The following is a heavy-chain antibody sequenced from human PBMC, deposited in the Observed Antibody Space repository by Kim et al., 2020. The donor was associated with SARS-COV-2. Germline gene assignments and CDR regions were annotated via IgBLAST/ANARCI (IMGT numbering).Heavy chain of an antibody. V-gene: IGHV4-34*01. CDR3: ARVLGYYYYMDV. D-gene: IGHD6-13*01. Sequence: TSLKSRVTISVATSKNQFSLKLSSVTAADTAVDYCARVLGYYYYMDVWGKGTTVTVSS. J-gene: IGHJ6*03.